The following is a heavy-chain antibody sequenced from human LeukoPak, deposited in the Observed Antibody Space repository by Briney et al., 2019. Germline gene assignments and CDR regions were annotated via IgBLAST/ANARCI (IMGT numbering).Heavy chain of an antibody. CDR2: INHSGST. CDR3: ARGRYYDSSGYYGANWFDP. D-gene: IGHD3-22*01. J-gene: IGHJ5*02. CDR1: GGSFSGYY. Sequence: SETLSLTCAVYGGSFSGYYWSWIRQLPGKGLEWIGEINHSGSTNYNPSLKSRVTISVDTSKNQFSLELNSVTAADTAVYYCARGRYYDSSGYYGANWFDPWGQGTLVTVSS. V-gene: IGHV4-34*01.